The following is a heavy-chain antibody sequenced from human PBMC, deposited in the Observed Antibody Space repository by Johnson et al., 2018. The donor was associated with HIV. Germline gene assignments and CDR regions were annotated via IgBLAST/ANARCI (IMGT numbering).Heavy chain of an antibody. Sequence: QVQLVESGGGVVQPGGSLRLSCAASGFTFSSYGMHWVRQAPGKGLEWVAFIRYDGSNKYYADSVKGRFTISRDNSKNTLYLQMNSLRAEDTAVYYCAKGRALTYYYDSSGSDAFDIWGQGTMVTVSS. CDR2: IRYDGSNK. CDR1: GFTFSSYG. D-gene: IGHD3-22*01. CDR3: AKGRALTYYYDSSGSDAFDI. J-gene: IGHJ3*02. V-gene: IGHV3-30*02.